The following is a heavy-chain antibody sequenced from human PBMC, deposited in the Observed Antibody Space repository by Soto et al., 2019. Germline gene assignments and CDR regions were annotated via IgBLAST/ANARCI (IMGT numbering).Heavy chain of an antibody. CDR3: SKDGQYRSDGFDV. CDR1: GFTFSSHG. V-gene: IGHV3-23*01. J-gene: IGHJ3*01. Sequence: EAQLLESGGDWAQPGGSLRLSCAASGFTFSSHGLSWVRQAPGKGLEWIAGLRRGGGTTHYADSVKGRFTISRDNSKNTLDLIMNSLKVEDTALYYCSKDGQYRSDGFDVWGQGTMVTVSS. CDR2: LRRGGGTT. D-gene: IGHD6-6*01.